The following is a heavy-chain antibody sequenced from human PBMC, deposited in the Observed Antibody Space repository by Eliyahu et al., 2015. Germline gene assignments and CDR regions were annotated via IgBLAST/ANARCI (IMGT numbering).Heavy chain of an antibody. Sequence: QVQLVQSGAEVKKPGSSVKVSCKASGGTFSSYAISWVRQAPGQGLEWMGGIIPIFGTANYAQKFQGRVTITTDESTSTAYMELSSLRSEDTAVYYCARDRTCSSTSCYKYYYGMDVWGQGTTVTVSS. CDR2: IIPIFGTA. V-gene: IGHV1-69*05. CDR1: GGTFSSYA. CDR3: ARDRTCSSTSCYKYYYGMDV. D-gene: IGHD2-2*02. J-gene: IGHJ6*02.